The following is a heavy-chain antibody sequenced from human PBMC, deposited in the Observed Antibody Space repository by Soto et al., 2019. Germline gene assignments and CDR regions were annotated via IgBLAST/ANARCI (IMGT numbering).Heavy chain of an antibody. Sequence: AETLSLTCTVSGGSISGYYWSWIRQPPGKGLEWIAYIYYSGSSNSNPSLKSRVTISVDTSKNQFSLKLSSVTAADTAVYYCARVEDSSSWSYYYYYGMDVWGQGTTVTVSS. V-gene: IGHV4-59*12. J-gene: IGHJ6*02. CDR3: ARVEDSSSWSYYYYYGMDV. D-gene: IGHD6-13*01. CDR1: GGSISGYY. CDR2: IYYSGSS.